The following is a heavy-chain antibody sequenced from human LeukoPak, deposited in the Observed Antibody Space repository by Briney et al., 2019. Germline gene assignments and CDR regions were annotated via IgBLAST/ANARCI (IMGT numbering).Heavy chain of an antibody. J-gene: IGHJ6*03. CDR3: ARDRYGSGSYSYYYYMDV. Sequence: PGGSLRLSCAASGFIFSSHGMNWVRQAPGKGLEWVSGISPSGDITYYADSVKGRFTISRDNAKNSLYLQMSSLRAEDTAVYYCARDRYGSGSYSYYYYMDVWGKGTTVTISS. D-gene: IGHD3-10*01. CDR1: GFIFSSHG. V-gene: IGHV3-21*01. CDR2: ISPSGDIT.